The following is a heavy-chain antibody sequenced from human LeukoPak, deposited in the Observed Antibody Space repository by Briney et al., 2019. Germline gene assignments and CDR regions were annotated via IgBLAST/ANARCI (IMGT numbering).Heavy chain of an antibody. CDR1: GGSFSSYY. V-gene: IGHV4-34*01. CDR2: INHSGST. D-gene: IGHD5-12*01. CDR3: ARGDSGYDPYYFDY. Sequence: PSETLSLTCAVYGGSFSSYYWSWIRQPPGKGLEWIGEINHSGSTNYNPSLKSRVTISVDTSKNQFSLKLSSVTAADTAVYYCARGDSGYDPYYFDYWGQGTLVTVSS. J-gene: IGHJ4*02.